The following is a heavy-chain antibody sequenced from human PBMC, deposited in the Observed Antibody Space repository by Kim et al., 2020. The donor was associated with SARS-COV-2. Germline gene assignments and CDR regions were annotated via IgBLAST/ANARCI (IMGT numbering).Heavy chain of an antibody. Sequence: SETLSLTCTVSGGSISSYYWSWIRQPPGKGLEWIGYIYYSGSTNYNPSLKSRVTISVDTSKNQFSLKLSSVTAADTAVYYCARAGGWPNWFDPWGQGTLVTVSS. V-gene: IGHV4-59*01. CDR1: GGSISSYY. CDR3: ARAGGWPNWFDP. CDR2: IYYSGST. J-gene: IGHJ5*02. D-gene: IGHD6-19*01.